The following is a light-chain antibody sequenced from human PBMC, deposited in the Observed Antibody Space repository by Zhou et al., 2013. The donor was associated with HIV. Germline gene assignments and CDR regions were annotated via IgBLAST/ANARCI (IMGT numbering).Light chain of an antibody. V-gene: IGKV3-20*01. CDR3: QHYGSS. J-gene: IGKJ4*01. Sequence: PGERATLSCRASQSVTNNYLAWYQQKPGQAPRRLISDASRRATGIPDRFSGSGSGTDFTLTISRVEPEDFAVYYCQHYGSSFGGGTKLEI. CDR1: QSVTNNY. CDR2: DAS.